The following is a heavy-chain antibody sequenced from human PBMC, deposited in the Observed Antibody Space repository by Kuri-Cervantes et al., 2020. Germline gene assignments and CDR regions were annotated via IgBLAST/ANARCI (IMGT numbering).Heavy chain of an antibody. CDR2: ISGSGGCT. J-gene: IGHJ6*03. V-gene: IGHV3-23*01. CDR1: GFTFSSYA. Sequence: GESLKISCAASGFTFSSYAMSWVRQAPGKGLEWVSTISGSGGCTYYADSVKGRFTISRDNSKNTLYLQMNSLRVEDTDFYFCVKDRGSRLLYMDVWGKGTTVTVSS. D-gene: IGHD3-16*01. CDR3: VKDRGSRLLYMDV.